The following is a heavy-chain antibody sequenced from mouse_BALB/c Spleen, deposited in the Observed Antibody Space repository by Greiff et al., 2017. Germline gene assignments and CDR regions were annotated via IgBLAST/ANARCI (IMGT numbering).Heavy chain of an antibody. CDR3: ARTIYYGNYVYFDY. CDR2: IDPSDSYT. J-gene: IGHJ2*01. CDR1: GYTFTSYW. D-gene: IGHD2-1*01. Sequence: QVQLQQPGAELVKPGASVKLSCKASGYTFTSYWMHWVKQRPGQGLEWIGEIDPSDSYTNYNQKFKGKATLTVDKSSSTAYMQLSSLTSEDSAVYYCARTIYYGNYVYFDYWGQGTTLTVSS. V-gene: IGHV1-69*02.